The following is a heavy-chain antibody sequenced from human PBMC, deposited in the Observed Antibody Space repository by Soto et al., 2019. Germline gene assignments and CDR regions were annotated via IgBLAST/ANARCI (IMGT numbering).Heavy chain of an antibody. Sequence: EVQLVESGGGLVQPGRSLGLSCAASGFTFDDHAMHWVRQAPGKGLEWVSGISWYSGRTGYADSVKGRFTISRDNAKNSLYLQMNSLRAEDTALYYCAKLARGGSSWSDYWGQGTLVTVSS. CDR2: ISWYSGRT. V-gene: IGHV3-9*01. J-gene: IGHJ4*02. CDR3: AKLARGGSSWSDY. CDR1: GFTFDDHA. D-gene: IGHD6-13*01.